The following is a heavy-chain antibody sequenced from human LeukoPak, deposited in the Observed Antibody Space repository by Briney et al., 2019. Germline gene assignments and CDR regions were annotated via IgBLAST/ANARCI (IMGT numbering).Heavy chain of an antibody. CDR1: GFTFSSYA. CDR2: ISYDGSNK. Sequence: PGGSLRLSCAASGFTFSSYAMHWVRQAPGKGLEWVAVISYDGSNKYYADSVKGRFTISRDNSKNTLYLQMNSLRAEDTAVYYCARGVIIVVVPAARGWFDPWGQGTLVTVSS. J-gene: IGHJ5*02. D-gene: IGHD2-2*01. V-gene: IGHV3-30-3*01. CDR3: ARGVIIVVVPAARGWFDP.